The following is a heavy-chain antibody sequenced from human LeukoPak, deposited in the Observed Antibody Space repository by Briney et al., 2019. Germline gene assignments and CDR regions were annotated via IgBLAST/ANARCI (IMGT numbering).Heavy chain of an antibody. CDR3: AKLLGDVTTYDY. Sequence: GGSLRLSCAASGFTVNRNYMSWVRQAPGKGLEWVSVIYSGGTTDYADSVKGRFIISRDSSKNTLHLQMNSLRAEDTAVYYCAKLLGDVTTYDYWGQGALVTVSS. J-gene: IGHJ4*02. D-gene: IGHD1-1*01. V-gene: IGHV3-66*04. CDR1: GFTVNRNY. CDR2: IYSGGTT.